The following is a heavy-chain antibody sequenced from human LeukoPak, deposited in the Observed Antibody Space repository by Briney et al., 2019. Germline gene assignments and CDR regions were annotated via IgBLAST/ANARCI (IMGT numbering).Heavy chain of an antibody. J-gene: IGHJ3*02. D-gene: IGHD5-18*01. CDR1: GFTFNAYA. Sequence: PGGSLRLSCAGSGFTFNAYAMSWVRQAPGKGLEWVSGIGGSGFRTYYADSVKGRFTISRDNSQNTLCLQMNSLRAEDTAVYYCAKCRGYSYAFPDAFDIWGQGTVVTISS. CDR2: IGGSGFRT. CDR3: AKCRGYSYAFPDAFDI. V-gene: IGHV3-23*01.